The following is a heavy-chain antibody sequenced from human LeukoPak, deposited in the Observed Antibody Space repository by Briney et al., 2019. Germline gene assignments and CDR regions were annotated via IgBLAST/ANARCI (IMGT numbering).Heavy chain of an antibody. CDR3: AKDHKYRIAAAGRGWYFDY. D-gene: IGHD6-13*01. CDR2: IRYDGSNK. V-gene: IGHV3-30*02. Sequence: GGSLRLSCAASAFTFSSYGMHWVRQAPGKGLEWVAFIRYDGSNKYYADSVKGRFTISRDNSKNTLYLQMNSLRAEDTAVYYCAKDHKYRIAAAGRGWYFDYWGQGTLVTVSS. CDR1: AFTFSSYG. J-gene: IGHJ4*02.